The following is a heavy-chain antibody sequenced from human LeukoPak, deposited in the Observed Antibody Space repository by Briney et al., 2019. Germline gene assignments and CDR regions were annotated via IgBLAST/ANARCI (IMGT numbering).Heavy chain of an antibody. D-gene: IGHD4-17*01. CDR3: ARARYGDYLGYFQH. CDR1: GGSFSGYY. CDR2: INHSGST. V-gene: IGHV4-34*01. J-gene: IGHJ1*01. Sequence: SETLSLTCAVYGGSFSGYYWSWIRQPPGKGLEWIGEINHSGSTNYNPSLKSRVTISVDTSKNQFSLKLSSVTAADTAVYYCARARYGDYLGYFQHWGQGTLVTVSS.